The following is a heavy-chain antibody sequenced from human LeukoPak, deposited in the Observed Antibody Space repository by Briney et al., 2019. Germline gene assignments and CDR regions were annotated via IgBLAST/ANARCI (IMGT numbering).Heavy chain of an antibody. CDR3: ARAAGVCSGGSCYRALYYFDY. Sequence: SVKVSCKASGGTFSSYAISWVRQAPGQGLEWMGGIIPIFGTANYAQKFQGRVTITADESTSTAYMELSSLRSEDTAVYYCARAAGVCSGGSCYRALYYFDYWGQETLVTVSS. J-gene: IGHJ4*02. V-gene: IGHV1-69*13. CDR1: GGTFSSYA. CDR2: IIPIFGTA. D-gene: IGHD2-15*01.